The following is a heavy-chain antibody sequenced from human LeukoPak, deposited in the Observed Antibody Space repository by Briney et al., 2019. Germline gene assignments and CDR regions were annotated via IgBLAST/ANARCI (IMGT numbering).Heavy chain of an antibody. D-gene: IGHD3-3*01. J-gene: IGHJ4*02. CDR2: IHPDGSQI. CDR1: GFTFSNSW. CDR3: VKDFCRGGNCPFPFFDS. Sequence: QSGGSLRLSCRASGFTFSNSWMSWVRQAPGKRLECVGNIHPDGSQIFYGASVTGRFTISRDNSDNSLFLQMNSLRADDTGTYYCVKDFCRGGNCPFPFFDSWGQGTVVTVSS. V-gene: IGHV3-7*03.